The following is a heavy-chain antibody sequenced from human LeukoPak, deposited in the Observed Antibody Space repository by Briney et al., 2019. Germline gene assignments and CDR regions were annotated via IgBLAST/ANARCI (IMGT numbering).Heavy chain of an antibody. D-gene: IGHD1-7*01. CDR3: AREKDLVTGTTEFDC. CDR1: GYTFTGYY. CDR2: INPNSGGT. V-gene: IGHV1-2*02. Sequence: ASVKVSCKASGYTFTGYYMHWVRQAPGQGLEWMGWINPNSGGTNYAQKFQGRVTMTRDTSISTAYMELSRLRSDDTAVYYCAREKDLVTGTTEFDCWGQGTLVTVSS. J-gene: IGHJ4*02.